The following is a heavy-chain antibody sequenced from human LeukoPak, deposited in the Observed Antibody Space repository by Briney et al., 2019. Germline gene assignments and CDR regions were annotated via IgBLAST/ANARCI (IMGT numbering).Heavy chain of an antibody. D-gene: IGHD1-1*01. V-gene: IGHV3-48*01. J-gene: IGHJ4*02. CDR1: GFTFSSYS. CDR3: ARAVGPTDY. Sequence: PGGSLRLSCAASGFTFSSYSMNWVRQAPGKGLEWVSYISSSSSTIYYADSVKGRFTISRDNAKNSLYLQMNSLRAEDTAVYYCARAVGPTDYWGQGTLVTVSS. CDR2: ISSSSSTI.